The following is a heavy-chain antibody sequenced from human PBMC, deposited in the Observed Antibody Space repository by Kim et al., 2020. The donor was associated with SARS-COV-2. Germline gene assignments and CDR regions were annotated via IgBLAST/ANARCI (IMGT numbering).Heavy chain of an antibody. D-gene: IGHD3-10*01. Sequence: LKSRVTISVDTSKNQFSLKLSSVTAADTAVYYCARGKNMVRGVMPSAFDYWGQGTLVTVSS. J-gene: IGHJ4*02. V-gene: IGHV4-34*01. CDR3: ARGKNMVRGVMPSAFDY.